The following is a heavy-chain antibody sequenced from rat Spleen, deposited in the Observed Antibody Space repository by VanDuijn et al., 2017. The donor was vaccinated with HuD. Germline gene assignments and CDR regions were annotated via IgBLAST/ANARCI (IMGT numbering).Heavy chain of an antibody. CDR1: GFTFSNYY. CDR3: STAGSGLDYYYAGGFDY. D-gene: IGHD1-6*01. J-gene: IGHJ2*01. CDR2: ISTGGVNT. Sequence: DVQLVESGGGLVQPGRSLKLSCAASGFTFSNYYMAWVRQAPTKGLEWVAYISTGGVNTYYRDSVKGRFTVSRDNAKSTLNLQMDSLRSEDTATYYCSTAGSGLDYYYAGGFDYWGQGVMVTVSS. V-gene: IGHV5-27*01.